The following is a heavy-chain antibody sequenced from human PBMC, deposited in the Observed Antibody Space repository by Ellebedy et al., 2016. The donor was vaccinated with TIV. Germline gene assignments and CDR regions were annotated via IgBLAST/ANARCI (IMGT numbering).Heavy chain of an antibody. CDR3: ARGDKYGAAGDY. D-gene: IGHD2-2*01. J-gene: IGHJ4*02. CDR1: GFTFSTYS. V-gene: IGHV3-48*04. Sequence: PGGSLRLSCITSGFTFSTYSMNRVRQAPGKGLEWLSYISNASTTSYYADSVKGRFTISRDNARNSLHLQMNSLGAEDTAVYYCARGDKYGAAGDYWGQGTLVTVSS. CDR2: ISNASTTS.